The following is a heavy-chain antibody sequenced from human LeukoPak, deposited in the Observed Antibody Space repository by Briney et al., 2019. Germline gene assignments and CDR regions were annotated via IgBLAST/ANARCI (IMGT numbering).Heavy chain of an antibody. Sequence: GGFLILSCAASGFTFSSYGMHWVRQAPGKGLEWVAFIRYDGSNKYYADSVKGRFTISRDNSKNTLYLQMNSLRAEDTAVYYCAKHSDYYAPYYFDYWGQGTLVIVSS. D-gene: IGHD3-10*01. CDR1: GFTFSSYG. CDR3: AKHSDYYAPYYFDY. V-gene: IGHV3-30*02. CDR2: IRYDGSNK. J-gene: IGHJ4*02.